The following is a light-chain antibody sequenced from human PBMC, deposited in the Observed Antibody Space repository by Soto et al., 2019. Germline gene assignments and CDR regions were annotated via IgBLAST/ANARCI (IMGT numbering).Light chain of an antibody. V-gene: IGKV3-20*01. CDR3: QQYAASPRT. CDR2: GAS. CDR1: QSVSNAY. Sequence: EIVLTQSPGTLSLSPRERATLSCRASQSVSNAYLAWYQHKVGQSPRLLIYGASNRAPGIPDRFSGSGSGTDFTITISRLEPEDFAVYYCQQYAASPRTFGQGTQVEVK. J-gene: IGKJ1*01.